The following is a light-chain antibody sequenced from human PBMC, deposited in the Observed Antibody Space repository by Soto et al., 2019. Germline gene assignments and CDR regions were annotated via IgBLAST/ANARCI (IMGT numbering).Light chain of an antibody. CDR3: QQRFNWPRFT. Sequence: EIVLTQSPATLSLSPGERATLSCRASQSVSSYLAWYQQKPGQAPRLLIYDASNRATGIPARFSGGGSGTDFPLTTSSLDPEDFAVYYCQQRFNWPRFTFGQGTKLELK. CDR2: DAS. J-gene: IGKJ2*01. V-gene: IGKV3-11*01. CDR1: QSVSSY.